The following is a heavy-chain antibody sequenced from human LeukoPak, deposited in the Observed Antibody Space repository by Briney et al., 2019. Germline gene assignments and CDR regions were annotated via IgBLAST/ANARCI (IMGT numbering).Heavy chain of an antibody. D-gene: IGHD3-10*01. CDR1: GGSIINYY. CDR2: MYTSGSP. CDR3: ARDRDTAGSGRYYFDY. V-gene: IGHV4-4*07. J-gene: IGHJ4*02. Sequence: SETLSLTCTVSGGSIINYYWSWIRQPAGKGLEWIGRMYTSGSPNYNPSLKSRVTMSVDTTKNQFSLKLSSVTAADTAVYYCARDRDTAGSGRYYFDYWGPGTLVTVSS.